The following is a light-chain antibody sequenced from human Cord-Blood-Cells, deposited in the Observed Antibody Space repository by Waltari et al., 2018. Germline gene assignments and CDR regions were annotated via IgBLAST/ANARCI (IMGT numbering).Light chain of an antibody. CDR3: QQYYSYPPYT. CDR2: AAS. J-gene: IGKJ2*01. CDR1: QGISSY. V-gene: IGKV1-8*01. Sequence: AIRITQSPSSLSSSHRERVTITCRASQGISSYLAWYQQKPGKAPKLLIYAASTLQSGVPSRFSGSGSGTDFTLTISCLQSEDFATYYCQQYYSYPPYTFGQGTKLEIK.